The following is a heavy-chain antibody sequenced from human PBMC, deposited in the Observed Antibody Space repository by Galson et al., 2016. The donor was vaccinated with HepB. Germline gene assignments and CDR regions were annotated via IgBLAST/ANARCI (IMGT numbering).Heavy chain of an antibody. J-gene: IGHJ4*02. D-gene: IGHD3-22*01. V-gene: IGHV3-23*01. CDR1: GFTFNTYA. CDR2: ITGNGGTT. Sequence: LRLSCAASGFTFNTYAMSWVRQAPGKGPEWVSAITGNGGTTYYTDSVKGRFTISRDNSKNTFYLQLNSLRVDDTAVYYCAKRDYSDSDGYLPLFDRWCQGTLVTVSS. CDR3: AKRDYSDSDGYLPLFDR.